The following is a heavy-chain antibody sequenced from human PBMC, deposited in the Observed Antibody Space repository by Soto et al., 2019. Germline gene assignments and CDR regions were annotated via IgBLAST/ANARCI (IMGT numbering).Heavy chain of an antibody. CDR1: GGSISNYY. J-gene: IGHJ6*02. D-gene: IGHD6-13*01. Sequence: SETLSLTCTVSGGSISNYYWSLIRQPQGKGLEWIGYFYYSGSTNNNPSLKSRVTISVDTSKNQFSLKLTSVIAADTAVYYCARHVHSSSWGIDVWGQGTTVTVSS. V-gene: IGHV4-59*08. CDR3: ARHVHSSSWGIDV. CDR2: FYYSGST.